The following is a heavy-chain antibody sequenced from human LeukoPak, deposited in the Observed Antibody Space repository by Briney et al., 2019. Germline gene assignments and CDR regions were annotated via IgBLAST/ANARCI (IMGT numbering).Heavy chain of an antibody. Sequence: GASVKVSCKASGYTFTDYYIHWVRQAPGQGLEWMGWINPNSAGTNYAPKFQGRVTMTRDTSIFTAYMEVSRLRSDDTAVYYCARDGSSSWSSDYWGQGTLVTVSS. J-gene: IGHJ4*02. CDR1: GYTFTDYY. CDR2: INPNSAGT. CDR3: ARDGSSSWSSDY. V-gene: IGHV1-2*02. D-gene: IGHD6-13*01.